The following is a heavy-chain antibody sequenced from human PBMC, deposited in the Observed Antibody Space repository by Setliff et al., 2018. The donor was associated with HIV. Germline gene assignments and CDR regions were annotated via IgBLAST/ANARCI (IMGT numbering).Heavy chain of an antibody. Sequence: GASVKVSCKASGGSFSSYAITWVRQAPGQRLEWMGGIIPIFGTANYAQKFQGRVTITADTSVSTAYLQISSLKAEDTAVYYCARVGSYHFWSGLYYYYYYMDVWGKGTTVTVSS. J-gene: IGHJ6*03. CDR2: IIPIFGTA. V-gene: IGHV1-69*06. CDR1: GGSFSSYA. D-gene: IGHD3-3*01. CDR3: ARVGSYHFWSGLYYYYYYMDV.